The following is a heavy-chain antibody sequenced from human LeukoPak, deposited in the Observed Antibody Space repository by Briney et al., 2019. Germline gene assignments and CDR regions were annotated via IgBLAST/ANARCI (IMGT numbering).Heavy chain of an antibody. CDR1: GYSMSSGYY. Sequence: SETLSLTCTVSGYSMSSGYYWGWIRQPPGKGLEWIGSIYHSGSTYYNPSLKSRVTISVDTSKNQFSLKLSSVTAADTAVYYCAGSSSSWGGLDYWGQGTLDTVSS. V-gene: IGHV4-38-2*02. CDR3: AGSSSSWGGLDY. J-gene: IGHJ4*02. CDR2: IYHSGST. D-gene: IGHD6-13*01.